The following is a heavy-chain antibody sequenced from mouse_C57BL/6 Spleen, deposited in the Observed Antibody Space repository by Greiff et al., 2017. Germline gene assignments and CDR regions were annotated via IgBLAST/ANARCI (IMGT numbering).Heavy chain of an antibody. J-gene: IGHJ3*01. CDR1: GFTFSDYG. CDR2: ISSGSSTI. V-gene: IGHV5-17*01. Sequence: EVHLVESGGGLVKPGGSLKFSCAASGFTFSDYGMHWVRPAPEKGLEWVAYISSGSSTIYYADTVKGRFTISRDNAKNTLFLQMTSLRSEDTAMYYCARSDWFAYWGQGTLVTVSA. CDR3: ARSDWFAY.